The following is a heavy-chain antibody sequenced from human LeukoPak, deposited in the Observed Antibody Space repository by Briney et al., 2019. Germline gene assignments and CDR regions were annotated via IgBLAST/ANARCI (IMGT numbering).Heavy chain of an antibody. CDR1: GFTFSSYS. D-gene: IGHD1-26*01. CDR3: AREAGATTDGFDY. J-gene: IGHJ4*02. V-gene: IGHV3-21*04. Sequence: GGSLRLSCAASGFTFSSYSMNWVRQAPGKGLEWVSSISSSSSYIYYADSVKGRFTISRDNAKNSLYLQMNSLRAEDTAVYYCAREAGATTDGFDYWGQGTLVTVSS. CDR2: ISSSSSYI.